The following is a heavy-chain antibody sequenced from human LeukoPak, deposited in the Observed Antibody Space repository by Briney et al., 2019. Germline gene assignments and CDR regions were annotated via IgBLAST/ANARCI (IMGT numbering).Heavy chain of an antibody. Sequence: PGGSLRLSCVASGFTFNRYALHWVRQAPGKGLEWVAVISYDGSNQYYADSVKGRLTISRDNAKNSLYLQMNSLRAEDTAVYYCARGSVAGSLDYWGQGTLVTVSS. V-gene: IGHV3-30*04. CDR2: ISYDGSNQ. J-gene: IGHJ4*02. CDR1: GFTFNRYA. CDR3: ARGSVAGSLDY. D-gene: IGHD6-19*01.